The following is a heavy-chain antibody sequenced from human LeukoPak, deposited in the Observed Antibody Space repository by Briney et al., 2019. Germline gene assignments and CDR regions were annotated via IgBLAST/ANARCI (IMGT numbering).Heavy chain of an antibody. CDR2: ISSGGTP. CDR1: GFTVSTNY. CDR3: ARGGAGYAFGY. V-gene: IGHV3-66*02. Sequence: GGSLRLSCAASGFTVSTNYMSWVRQAPGKGLEWVSVISSGGTPYYADSVKGRFTISRDSSENTLYLQTHSLRAEETAVYYCARGGAGYAFGYGGQGTLVTVSS. D-gene: IGHD5-12*01. J-gene: IGHJ4*02.